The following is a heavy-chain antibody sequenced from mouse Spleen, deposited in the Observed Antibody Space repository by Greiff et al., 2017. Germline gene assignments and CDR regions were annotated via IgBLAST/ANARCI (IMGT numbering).Heavy chain of an antibody. Sequence: QVQLKESGAELARPGASVKLSCKASGYTFTSYWMQWVKQRPGQGLEWIGAIYPGDGDTSYNQKFKGKATLTVDKSSSTAYMQLKSLTSEDSAVYYCARRAVPHYFDYWGQGTTLTVSS. D-gene: IGHD5-1*01. CDR1: GYTFTSYW. J-gene: IGHJ2*01. CDR2: IYPGDGDT. CDR3: ARRAVPHYFDY. V-gene: IGHV1-87*01.